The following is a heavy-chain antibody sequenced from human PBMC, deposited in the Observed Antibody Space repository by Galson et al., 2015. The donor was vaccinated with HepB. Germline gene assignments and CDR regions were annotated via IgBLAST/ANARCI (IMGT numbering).Heavy chain of an antibody. V-gene: IGHV3-48*02. CDR1: GFTFSTHS. J-gene: IGHJ4*02. Sequence: SLRLSCAASGFTFSTHSMNWFRQAPGKGLEWVSYITAGSAPGTYYADSVKGRFTISRDNAKNSLYMQMNSLRDEDTAVYYCAREWFGELNWGQGTLVTVSP. CDR2: ITAGSAPGT. CDR3: AREWFGELN. D-gene: IGHD3-10*01.